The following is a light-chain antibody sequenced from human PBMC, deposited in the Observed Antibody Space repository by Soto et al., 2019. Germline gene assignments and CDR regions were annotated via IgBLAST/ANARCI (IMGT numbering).Light chain of an antibody. CDR1: SSDVGGSNY. J-gene: IGLJ1*01. V-gene: IGLV2-14*01. CDR3: SSYSSSTTLYV. CDR2: EVS. Sequence: QSALTQPASVSGSPGQSITISCTGTSSDVGGSNYVSWYQQHPGKAHKVIIYEVSNRPSGVSNRFSGSKSGNTASLTISGLQAEDGADYYCSSYSSSTTLYVFGSGTKVTVL.